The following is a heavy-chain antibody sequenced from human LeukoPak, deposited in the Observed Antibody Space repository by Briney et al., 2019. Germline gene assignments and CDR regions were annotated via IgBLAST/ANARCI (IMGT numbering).Heavy chain of an antibody. D-gene: IGHD1-26*01. CDR1: GFTFSSYG. CDR2: ISYDGSNK. CDR3: AQWELLSDHDY. V-gene: IGHV3-30*03. Sequence: PGMSLRLSCAASGFTFSSYGMHWVRQAPGKGLEWVAVISYDGSNKYYADSVKGRFTISRDNSKNTLYLQMNSLRAEDTAVYYCAQWELLSDHDYWGQGTLVTVSS. J-gene: IGHJ4*02.